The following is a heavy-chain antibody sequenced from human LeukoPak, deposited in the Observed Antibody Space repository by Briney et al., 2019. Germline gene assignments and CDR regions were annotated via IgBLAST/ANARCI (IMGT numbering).Heavy chain of an antibody. J-gene: IGHJ4*02. CDR2: INWNGGST. CDR1: GFTFDDYG. Sequence: GGSLRLSCAASGFTFDDYGMSWVRQAPGKGLEWVSDINWNGGSTGYADSVKGRFTISRDNAKNSLYLQMNSLRAEDTAVYYCARGKRYLDPRLFDYWGQGTLVTVSS. D-gene: IGHD3-9*01. V-gene: IGHV3-20*04. CDR3: ARGKRYLDPRLFDY.